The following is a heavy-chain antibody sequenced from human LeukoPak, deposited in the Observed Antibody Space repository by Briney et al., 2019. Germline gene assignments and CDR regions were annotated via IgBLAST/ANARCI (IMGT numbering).Heavy chain of an antibody. CDR1: GGSFSGYY. V-gene: IGHV4-34*01. J-gene: IGHJ4*02. CDR3: ARDLRIVGATTVD. D-gene: IGHD1-26*01. CDR2: INHSGST. Sequence: SETLSLTCAVYGGSFSGYYWSWIRQPPGKGLEWIGEINHSGSTNYNPSLKSRVTISVDTSKNQFSLKLSSVTAADTAVYYCARDLRIVGATTVDWGQGTLVTVSS.